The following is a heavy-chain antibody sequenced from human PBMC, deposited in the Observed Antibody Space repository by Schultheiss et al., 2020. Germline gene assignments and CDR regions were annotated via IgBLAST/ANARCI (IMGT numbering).Heavy chain of an antibody. CDR2: IYYSGST. D-gene: IGHD6-19*01. V-gene: IGHV4-34*09. Sequence: SETLSLTCAVYGGSFSGYYWSWIRQPPGKGLEWIGYIYYSGSTYYNPSLKSRVTISVDTSKNQFSLKLSSVTAADTAVYYCARDWDSSGWYLYYYYYGMDVWGQGTTVTVSS. CDR1: GGSFSGYY. J-gene: IGHJ6*02. CDR3: ARDWDSSGWYLYYYYYGMDV.